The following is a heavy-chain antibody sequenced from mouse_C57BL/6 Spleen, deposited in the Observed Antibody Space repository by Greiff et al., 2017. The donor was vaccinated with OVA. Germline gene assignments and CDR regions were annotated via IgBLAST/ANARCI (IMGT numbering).Heavy chain of an antibody. Sequence: EVKLVESGGGLVQPGGSLSLSCAASGFTFTDYYMSWVRQPPGKALEWLGFIRNKANGYTTEYSASVKGRFTISRDNSQSILYLQMNALRAEDSATYDCARYREGISRYFDVWGTGTTVTVSS. CDR1: GFTFTDYY. CDR2: IRNKANGYTT. CDR3: ARYREGISRYFDV. V-gene: IGHV7-3*01. J-gene: IGHJ1*03. D-gene: IGHD5-2*01.